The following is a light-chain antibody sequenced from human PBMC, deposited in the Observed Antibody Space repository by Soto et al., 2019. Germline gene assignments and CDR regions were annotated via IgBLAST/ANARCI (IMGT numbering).Light chain of an antibody. J-gene: IGKJ1*01. CDR1: QTIDSW. Sequence: DIQMTQSPSTLSASVGDRVTITCRASQTIDSWLAWYQQRPGKPPNLLIYKASTLASGVPSRFSGSGSGTEFTLTINSLQPDDFATYYCQHYNSYWTFGQGTKVDIK. V-gene: IGKV1-5*03. CDR2: KAS. CDR3: QHYNSYWT.